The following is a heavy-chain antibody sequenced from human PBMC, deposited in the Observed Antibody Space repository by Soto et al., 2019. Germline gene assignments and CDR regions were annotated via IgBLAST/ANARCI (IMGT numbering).Heavy chain of an antibody. CDR3: VRETTVNTDWFDP. V-gene: IGHV1-46*01. Sequence: QVQLVQSGAEVKKPGASVKVSCKASGYTFTSSHIHWVRQAPGHGLEWMGLIIPSAGSTSYAQKFRDRVTMTRDTSTNTVYMEVSSLRSEDTAVYYCVRETTVNTDWFDPWGQGTLVTVSS. D-gene: IGHD4-4*01. J-gene: IGHJ5*02. CDR1: GYTFTSSH. CDR2: IIPSAGST.